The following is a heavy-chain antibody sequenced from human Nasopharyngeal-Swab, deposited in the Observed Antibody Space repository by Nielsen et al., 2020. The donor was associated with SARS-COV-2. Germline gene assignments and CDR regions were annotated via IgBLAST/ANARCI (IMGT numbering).Heavy chain of an antibody. J-gene: IGHJ4*02. CDR3: ARDLRTAAAGAGFDY. V-gene: IGHV3-33*01. D-gene: IGHD6-13*01. CDR1: GFTFSSYV. Sequence: GESLKISCAASGFTFSSYVMHWVRQAPGKGLEWVAVIWYDGSNKYYADSVKGRFTISRDNSKNTLYLQMNSLRAEDTAVYYCARDLRTAAAGAGFDYWGQGTLVTVSS. CDR2: IWYDGSNK.